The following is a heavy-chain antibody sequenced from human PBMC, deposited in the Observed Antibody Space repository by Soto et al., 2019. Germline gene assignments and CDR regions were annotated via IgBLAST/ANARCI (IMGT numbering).Heavy chain of an antibody. J-gene: IGHJ4*02. V-gene: IGHV3-23*01. CDR2: ITGSGFTT. CDR1: AFTFSNYA. D-gene: IGHD6-13*01. Sequence: EVQLLESGGGLVQPGGSLRLSCAASAFTFSNYAMNWVRQAPGKELEWVSAITGSGFTTYYADSVKGRFTISRDNSKNTLYMQMNNLRAEDTAVYYCAKSQIGAAQYGDYWGQGTLVTVSS. CDR3: AKSQIGAAQYGDY.